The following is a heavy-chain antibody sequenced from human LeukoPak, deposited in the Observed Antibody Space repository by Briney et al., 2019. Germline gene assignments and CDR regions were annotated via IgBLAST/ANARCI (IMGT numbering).Heavy chain of an antibody. J-gene: IGHJ4*02. D-gene: IGHD1-1*01. CDR1: GFTFSSYS. V-gene: IGHV3-48*01. CDR2: ISSASNTI. CDR3: AKDSGTEHYFDY. Sequence: GGSLRLSCAASGFTFSSYSMNWVRQAPGKGLEWVSYISSASNTIYYADSVKGRFTICRDNAKNSLYLQMNSLRAEDTAVYYCAKDSGTEHYFDYWGQGTLVTVSS.